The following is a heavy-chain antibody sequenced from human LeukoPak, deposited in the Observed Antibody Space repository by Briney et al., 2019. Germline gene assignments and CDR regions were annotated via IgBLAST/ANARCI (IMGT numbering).Heavy chain of an antibody. V-gene: IGHV1-69*06. CDR1: GGTFSSYA. CDR2: IIPIFGTA. Sequence: SVKVSCKASGGTFSSYATSWVRQAPGQGLEWMGGIIPIFGTANYAQKFQGRVTITADKSTSTAYMELSSLRSEDTAVYYCASRGYCSGGSCYHFDYWGQGTLVTVSS. D-gene: IGHD2-15*01. J-gene: IGHJ4*02. CDR3: ASRGYCSGGSCYHFDY.